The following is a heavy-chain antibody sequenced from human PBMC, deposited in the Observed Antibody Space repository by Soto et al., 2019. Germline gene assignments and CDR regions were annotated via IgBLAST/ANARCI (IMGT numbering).Heavy chain of an antibody. CDR3: QTPATIFGVVLTPSYGMDV. CDR1: GFTFGDYA. D-gene: IGHD3-3*01. CDR2: IRSKAYGGTT. V-gene: IGHV3-49*03. Sequence: GESLKISCTASGFTFGDYAMSWFRQAPGKGLEWVGFIRSKAYGGTTEYAASVKGRFTISRDDSKSIAYLQMNSLKTEDTAVYYCQTPATIFGVVLTPSYGMDVWGQGTTVTVSS. J-gene: IGHJ6*02.